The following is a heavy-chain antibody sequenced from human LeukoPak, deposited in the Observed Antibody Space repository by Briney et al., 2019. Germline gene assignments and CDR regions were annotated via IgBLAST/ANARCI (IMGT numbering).Heavy chain of an antibody. V-gene: IGHV4-28*01. D-gene: IGHD5-12*01. CDR2: IYYSGST. CDR1: GYSISSSNY. J-gene: IGHJ4*02. Sequence: SETLSLTCAVSGYSISSSNYWAWIRQPPGKGLEWIGHIYYSGSTNYNPSLKSRVTISVDTSKNQFSLKLSSVTAADTAVYYCARTSEWLTFDYWGQGTLVTVSS. CDR3: ARTSEWLTFDY.